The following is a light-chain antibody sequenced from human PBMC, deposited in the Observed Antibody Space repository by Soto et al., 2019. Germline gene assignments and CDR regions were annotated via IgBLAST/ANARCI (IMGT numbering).Light chain of an antibody. CDR1: QGISSA. V-gene: IGKV1-13*02. J-gene: IGKJ3*01. CDR2: DAS. Sequence: AIQLTQSPSSLSASVGDRVTITCRASQGISSALAWYQQQPGKAPKLLIYDASSLESGVPSRFSGSGSGTDFTLTISSLQPEDFATYYCQQFNSYPRTFGPGTKVDIK. CDR3: QQFNSYPRT.